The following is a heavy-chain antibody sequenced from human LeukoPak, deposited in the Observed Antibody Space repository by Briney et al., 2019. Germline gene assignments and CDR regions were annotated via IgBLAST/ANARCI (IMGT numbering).Heavy chain of an antibody. J-gene: IGHJ6*03. CDR2: IYYSGST. CDR3: ARDYSSSWYRHDLRYYMDV. D-gene: IGHD6-13*01. Sequence: SETLSLTCTVSGGSLSSSSYYWGWLRQPPGTGLEWIGSIYYSGSTYYNPSLKSRVTISVDTSKNQFSLKLSSVPAADTAVYYCARDYSSSWYRHDLRYYMDVWGKGTTVTVSS. V-gene: IGHV4-39*07. CDR1: GGSLSSSSYY.